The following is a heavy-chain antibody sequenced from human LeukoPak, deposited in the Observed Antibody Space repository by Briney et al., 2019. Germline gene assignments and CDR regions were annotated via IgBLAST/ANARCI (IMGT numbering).Heavy chain of an antibody. CDR2: ISSSGRTI. J-gene: IGHJ4*02. Sequence: GGSLRLSCAVSGFIFSSYEMNWVRQAPGKGLEWVSYISSSGRTIYYADSVKGRFTISRDSAKNSLDLQMNSLRVEDTAVYYCARRAIAEGFGYWGQGTLVTVSS. CDR1: GFIFSSYE. V-gene: IGHV3-48*03. D-gene: IGHD6-13*01. CDR3: ARRAIAEGFGY.